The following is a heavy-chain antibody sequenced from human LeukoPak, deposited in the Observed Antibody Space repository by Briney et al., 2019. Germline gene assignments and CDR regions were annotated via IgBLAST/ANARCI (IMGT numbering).Heavy chain of an antibody. CDR3: AKDVSSTRYYYYGMDV. V-gene: IGHV3-9*01. D-gene: IGHD2-2*01. Sequence: PGRSLRLSCAASGFTFDDYAMHWVRQAPGKGLEWVSGISWNSGSIGYADSVKGRFTISRDNAKNSLYLQMNSLRAEDTALCYCAKDVSSTRYYYYGMDVWGQGTTVTVSS. CDR2: ISWNSGSI. CDR1: GFTFDDYA. J-gene: IGHJ6*02.